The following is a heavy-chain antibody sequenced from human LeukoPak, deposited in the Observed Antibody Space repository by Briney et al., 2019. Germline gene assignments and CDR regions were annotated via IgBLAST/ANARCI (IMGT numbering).Heavy chain of an antibody. J-gene: IGHJ3*02. CDR2: IYTSGST. D-gene: IGHD3-10*01. CDR3: ASLYGSGSYWRDAFDI. Sequence: SSETLSLTCTVAGGSISSYYWSWIRQPAGQGLEWIGRIYTSGSTNYNPSLKSRVTMSVDTSKNQFSLKLSSVTAADTAVYYCASLYGSGSYWRDAFDIWGQGTMVIVSS. V-gene: IGHV4-4*07. CDR1: GGSISSYY.